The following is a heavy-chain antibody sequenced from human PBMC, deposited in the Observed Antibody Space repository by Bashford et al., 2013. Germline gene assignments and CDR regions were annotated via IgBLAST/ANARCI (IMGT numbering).Heavy chain of an antibody. D-gene: IGHD6-25*01. V-gene: IGHV3-64*04. CDR1: GFTFSSYA. CDR3: ARLGPHGSPTHGFDI. CDR2: ISSNGGDSDT. Sequence: GSLRLSCSASGFTFSSYAMHWVRQAPGKGLEYVSAISSNGGDSDTRYSPSFQGQVTMSADKSISTAYLQWNSLKASDTAMYYCARLGPHGSPTHGFDIWGQGTMVTVSS. J-gene: IGHJ3*02.